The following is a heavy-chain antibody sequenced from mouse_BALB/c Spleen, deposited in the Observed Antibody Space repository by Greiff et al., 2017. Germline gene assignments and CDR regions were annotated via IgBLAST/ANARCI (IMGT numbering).Heavy chain of an antibody. CDR2: IYPGDGDT. CDR3: ASSDGYYYFDY. Sequence: QVQLKESGAELARPGASVKLSCKASGYTFTSYWMQWVKQRPGQGLEWIGAIYPGDGDTRYTQKFKGKATLTADKSSSTAYMQLSSLASEDSAVYYCASSDGYYYFDYWGQGTTLTVSS. J-gene: IGHJ2*01. D-gene: IGHD2-3*01. CDR1: GYTFTSYW. V-gene: IGHV1-87*01.